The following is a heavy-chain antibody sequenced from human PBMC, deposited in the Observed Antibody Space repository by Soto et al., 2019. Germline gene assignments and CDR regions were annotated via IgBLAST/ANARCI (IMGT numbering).Heavy chain of an antibody. CDR3: ARDTQQQLMSNGFDP. CDR1: GYTFTNYY. Sequence: ASVKVSCKASGYTFTNYYMHWVRQAPGQGLEWVGIINPNSGNTNYAQKFQGRITMTRDTSTSTVYMELSSLRSEDTAVYFCARDTQQQLMSNGFDPWGQGTLVTVS. D-gene: IGHD6-13*01. V-gene: IGHV1-46*01. CDR2: INPNSGNT. J-gene: IGHJ5*02.